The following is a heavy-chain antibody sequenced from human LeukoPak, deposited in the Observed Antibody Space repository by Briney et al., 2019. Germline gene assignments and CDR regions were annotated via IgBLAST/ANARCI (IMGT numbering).Heavy chain of an antibody. CDR3: ARGGGILTGYYNYDYGMDV. CDR1: GGTFSSYA. J-gene: IGHJ6*02. V-gene: IGHV1-69*13. Sequence: SVKVSCKASGGTFSSYAISWVRQAPGQGLEWMGGIIPIFGTANYAQKFQGRVTITADESTSTAYMELSSLRSEDTAVYYCARGGGILTGYYNYDYGMDVWGQGTTVTVSS. CDR2: IIPIFGTA. D-gene: IGHD3-9*01.